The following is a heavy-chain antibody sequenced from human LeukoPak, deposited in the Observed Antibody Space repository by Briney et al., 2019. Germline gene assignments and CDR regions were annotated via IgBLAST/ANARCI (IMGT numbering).Heavy chain of an antibody. D-gene: IGHD3-22*01. CDR3: AKGSSGYFADL. CDR1: GFIFNNYG. J-gene: IGHJ5*02. V-gene: IGHV3-23*01. CDR2: ISDDGGGT. Sequence: GGSLRLSCAASGFIFNNYGLIWVRQAPGKGLEWVSAISDDGGGTQYADFVEGRFTISRDNSKNTLFLQMSSLRAEDTALYYCAKGSSGYFADLWGQGTLVTVSS.